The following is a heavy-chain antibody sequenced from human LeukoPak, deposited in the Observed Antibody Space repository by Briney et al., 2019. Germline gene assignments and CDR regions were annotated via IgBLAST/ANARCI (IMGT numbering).Heavy chain of an antibody. V-gene: IGHV1-69*04. CDR1: GGTFSSYA. CDR3: ARELDRYYFDH. J-gene: IGHJ4*02. CDR2: IIPILGIA. D-gene: IGHD6-6*01. Sequence: VASVKVSCKASGGTFSSYAISWVRQAPEQGLEWMGRIIPILGIANYAQKFQGRVTITADKSTSTAYMELSSLRSEDTAVYYCARELDRYYFDHWGQGTLVTVSS.